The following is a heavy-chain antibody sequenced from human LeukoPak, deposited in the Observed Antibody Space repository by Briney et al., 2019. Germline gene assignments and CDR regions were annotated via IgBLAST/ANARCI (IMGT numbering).Heavy chain of an antibody. J-gene: IGHJ4*02. CDR2: ISGSGGST. CDR3: AKDENDYVWGSYRYIV. V-gene: IGHV3-23*01. CDR1: GFTFSSYA. Sequence: PGGSLRLSCAASGFTFSSYAMSWVRQAPGKGLEWVSAISGSGGSTYYADFVKGRFTISRDNSKNTLYLQMNSLRAEDTAVYYCAKDENDYVWGSYRYIVWGQGTLVTVSS. D-gene: IGHD3-16*02.